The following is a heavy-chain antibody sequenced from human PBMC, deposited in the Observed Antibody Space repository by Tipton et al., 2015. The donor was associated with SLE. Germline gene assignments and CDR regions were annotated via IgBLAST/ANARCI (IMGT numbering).Heavy chain of an antibody. J-gene: IGHJ3*02. Sequence: TLSLTCTVSGGSISSGSYYWSWIRQPAGKGLEWIGRLYTSGSTNYNPSLKSRVTISVDTSKNHFSLKLSSVTAADTAVYYCARTGPGAFDIWGQGTMVTVSS. CDR1: GGSISSGSYY. CDR2: LYTSGST. CDR3: ARTGPGAFDI. V-gene: IGHV4-61*02.